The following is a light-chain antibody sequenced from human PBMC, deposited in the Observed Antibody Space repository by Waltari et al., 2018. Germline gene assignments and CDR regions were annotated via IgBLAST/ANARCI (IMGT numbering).Light chain of an antibody. V-gene: IGLV2-14*02. Sequence: QSALTQPASVSGSPGPSITIPCPGTSTAVGRYNSVSWYQQHPGKGPKLILYEVNKRPSGVSNRVSGSKSGNTASLTISGLQTEDEADYYCSSYTGRVYVFGTGTKVTVL. CDR3: SSYTGRVYV. CDR2: EVN. CDR1: STAVGRYNS. J-gene: IGLJ1*01.